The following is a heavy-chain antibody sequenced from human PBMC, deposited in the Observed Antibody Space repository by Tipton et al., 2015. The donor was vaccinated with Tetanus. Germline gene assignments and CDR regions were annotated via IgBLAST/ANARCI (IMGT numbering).Heavy chain of an antibody. Sequence: SLRLSCAASGFTFDNYALHWVRQAPGKGLEWVANIKQDGNEKYHVDSVKGRFTISRDNGKNLLYLQMNSLRVEDTAVYYCARVQLSSSFLKYNWLDPWGQGTLVTVAS. J-gene: IGHJ5*02. CDR3: ARVQLSSSFLKYNWLDP. D-gene: IGHD3-3*02. CDR1: GFTFDNYA. CDR2: IKQDGNEK. V-gene: IGHV3-7*03.